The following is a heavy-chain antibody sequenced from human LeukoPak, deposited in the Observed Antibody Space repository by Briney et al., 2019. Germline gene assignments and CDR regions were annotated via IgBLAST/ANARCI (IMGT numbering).Heavy chain of an antibody. CDR3: ARRSSNPVGAIDY. D-gene: IGHD1-26*01. CDR2: FSYSGT. CDR1: GGSISNLNYY. Sequence: SETLSLTCTVSGGSISNLNYYWGWIRQPPGKGLEWIGSFSYSGTYYNPSLENRVTISVDTSRNQFSLKLTSVTAADTAVYYCARRSSNPVGAIDYWGQGTLVTVSS. V-gene: IGHV4-39*01. J-gene: IGHJ4*02.